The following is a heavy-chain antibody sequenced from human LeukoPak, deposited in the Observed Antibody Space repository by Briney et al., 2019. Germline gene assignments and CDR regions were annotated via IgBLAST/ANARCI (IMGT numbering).Heavy chain of an antibody. D-gene: IGHD2-21*02. Sequence: PGGSLRLSCAASGFTVSSNYMSWVRPAPGKGLEWGSVIYSSGSTYYADSVKGRFTISRDNSKNTLYLQVNSLRSEDTAVYYCARDPCGGDCYWEYYFDYWGQGTLVTVSS. CDR1: GFTVSSNY. J-gene: IGHJ4*02. V-gene: IGHV3-53*05. CDR3: ARDPCGGDCYWEYYFDY. CDR2: IYSSGST.